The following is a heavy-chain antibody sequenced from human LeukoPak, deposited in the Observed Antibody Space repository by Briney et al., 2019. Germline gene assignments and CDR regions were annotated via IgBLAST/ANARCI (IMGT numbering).Heavy chain of an antibody. CDR1: AFTFSDYS. V-gene: IGHV3-48*01. Sequence: GGSLSLGCAASAFTFSDYSMNWVRQAPGKGLEWISYISGRSSTIYYADSVKGRFTISRDNAKNSMYLQMNSLRAEDTAVYYCARDRIKSGSYYFDFWVQETLVTVSP. CDR2: ISGRSSTI. J-gene: IGHJ4*02. CDR3: ARDRIKSGSYYFDF. D-gene: IGHD1-26*01.